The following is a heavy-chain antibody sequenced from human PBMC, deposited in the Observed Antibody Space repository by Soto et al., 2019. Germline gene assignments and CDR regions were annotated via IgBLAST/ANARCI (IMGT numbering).Heavy chain of an antibody. CDR3: AKSGGPPASLDVYFDY. CDR2: INSGGDTT. Sequence: GGSLRLSCAASGFTFASYTMTLVRQAPGKGLEWVSTINSGGDTTYYSDSVKGRFTISRDSPKNTLFLLMTSLRAEDTAVYYCAKSGGPPASLDVYFDYWGQGTLVTVSS. CDR1: GFTFASYT. J-gene: IGHJ4*02. D-gene: IGHD2-2*01. V-gene: IGHV3-23*01.